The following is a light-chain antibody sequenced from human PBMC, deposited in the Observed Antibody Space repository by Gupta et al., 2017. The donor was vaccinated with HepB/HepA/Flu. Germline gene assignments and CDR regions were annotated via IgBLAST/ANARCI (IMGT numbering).Light chain of an antibody. CDR2: GAS. Sequence: DIQMTQSPSTLTASVGDKITITCRASQGISSYLAWYQQKPGNAPKLLIYGASTLHSGVPSRFSGSGSGTTFTLTISSLQPEDVATYYCEKYRSALFSFGPGTKVEIK. V-gene: IGKV1-27*01. J-gene: IGKJ3*01. CDR3: EKYRSALFS. CDR1: QGISSY.